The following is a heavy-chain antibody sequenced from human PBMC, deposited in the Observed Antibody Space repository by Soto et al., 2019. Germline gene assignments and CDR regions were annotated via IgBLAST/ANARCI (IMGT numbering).Heavy chain of an antibody. J-gene: IGHJ5*02. D-gene: IGHD2-2*01. V-gene: IGHV4-4*02. CDR1: SGSISSSNW. Sequence: SETLSLTCAVSSGSISSSNWWSWVRQPPGKGLEWIGEIYHSGSTNYSPSLKSRVTISVDKSKNQFSLKLSSVTAADTAVYYCARTVVVPAATRNNWFDPWGQGTLVTVSS. CDR2: IYHSGST. CDR3: ARTVVVPAATRNNWFDP.